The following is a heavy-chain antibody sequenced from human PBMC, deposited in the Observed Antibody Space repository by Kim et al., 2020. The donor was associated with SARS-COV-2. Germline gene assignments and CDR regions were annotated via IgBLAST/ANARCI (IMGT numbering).Heavy chain of an antibody. V-gene: IGHV1-46*01. CDR2: INPSGGST. CDR1: GYTFTSYY. Sequence: ASVKVSCKASGYTFTSYYMHWVRQAPGQGLEWMGIINPSGGSTSYAQKFQGRVTMTRDTSTSTVYMELSSLRSEDTAVYYCARGTRVTMIVVVISLNWFDPWGQGTLVTVSS. CDR3: ARGTRVTMIVVVISLNWFDP. J-gene: IGHJ5*02. D-gene: IGHD3-22*01.